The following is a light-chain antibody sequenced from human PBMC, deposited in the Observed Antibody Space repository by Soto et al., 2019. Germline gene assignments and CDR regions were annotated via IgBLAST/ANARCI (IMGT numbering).Light chain of an antibody. CDR1: SSDVGSYDL. CDR2: DVS. V-gene: IGLV2-23*02. CDR3: CSYAGSTTYV. Sequence: QSVLTQPASVSGSPRQSITISCTGTSSDVGSYDLVSWYQQHPGKAPKLIIYDVSKRPSGVSSRFSGSKSGNTASLTISGLQAEDEADYYCCSYAGSTTYVFGXGTKVTVL. J-gene: IGLJ1*01.